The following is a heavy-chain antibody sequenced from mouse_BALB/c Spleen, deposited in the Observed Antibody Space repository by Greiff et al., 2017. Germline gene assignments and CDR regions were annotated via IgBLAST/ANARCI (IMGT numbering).Heavy chain of an antibody. D-gene: IGHD2-1*01. CDR3: ARWGYYGNFDY. V-gene: IGHV1-82*01. Sequence: QVQLKQSGPELVKPGASVKISCKASGYAFSSSWMNWVKQRPGQGLEWIGRIYPGDGDTNYNGKFKGKATLTADKSSSTAYMQLSSLTSVDSAVYFCARWGYYGNFDYWGQGTTLTVSS. J-gene: IGHJ2*01. CDR1: GYAFSSSW. CDR2: IYPGDGDT.